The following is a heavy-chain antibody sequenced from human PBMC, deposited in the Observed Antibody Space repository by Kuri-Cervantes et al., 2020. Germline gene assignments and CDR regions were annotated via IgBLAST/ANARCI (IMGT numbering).Heavy chain of an antibody. V-gene: IGHV3-11*01. CDR3: AREGYSYGEFDY. J-gene: IGHJ4*02. CDR1: GFTFSDYY. D-gene: IGHD5-18*01. CDR2: ISSSGSTI. Sequence: GESLKISCAASGFTFSDYYMSWIRQAPGKGLEWVSYISSSGSTIYYADSVEGRFTISRDNAKNSLYLQMNSLRTEDTAVYYCAREGYSYGEFDYWGQGTLVTVSS.